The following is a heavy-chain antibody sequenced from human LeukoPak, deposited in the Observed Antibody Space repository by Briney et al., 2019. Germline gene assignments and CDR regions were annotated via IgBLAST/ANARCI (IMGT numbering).Heavy chain of an antibody. Sequence: GGSLTLSCAASGFTFSSYAMSWVRQAPGKGLEWVSAISGSGGSTYYADSVKGRFTISRDNSKNTLYLQMNSLRAEDTAVYYCAKSRFEWDSSGWLNPDYWGQGTLVTVSS. J-gene: IGHJ4*02. CDR1: GFTFSSYA. D-gene: IGHD6-19*01. V-gene: IGHV3-23*01. CDR3: AKSRFEWDSSGWLNPDY. CDR2: ISGSGGST.